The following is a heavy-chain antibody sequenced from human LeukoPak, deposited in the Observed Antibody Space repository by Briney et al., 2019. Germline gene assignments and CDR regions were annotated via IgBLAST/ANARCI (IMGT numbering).Heavy chain of an antibody. Sequence: SETLSLICTVSGGSISSSSYYWGWIRQPPGKGLEWIGRIYYSGSTYNTPSLKSRVTISVDTSKNQSSLKLSSGTAADTAVYYCVRAEWDQIDYWGQGTLVTVSS. CDR1: GGSISSSSYY. D-gene: IGHD1-26*01. CDR3: VRAEWDQIDY. CDR2: IYYSGST. V-gene: IGHV4-39*01. J-gene: IGHJ4*02.